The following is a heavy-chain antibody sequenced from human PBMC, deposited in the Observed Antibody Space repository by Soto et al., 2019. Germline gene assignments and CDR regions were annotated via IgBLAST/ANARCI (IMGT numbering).Heavy chain of an antibody. D-gene: IGHD2-15*01. CDR3: AREYGIGGATFDI. V-gene: IGHV3-30-3*01. Sequence: QVQMVESGGGVVQPGRSLRLSCAASGFTFSSYSMHWVRQAPGKGLEWVTVISYDGSNKHYADCVKGRFTISRDNSKNTLYLQMNSLRAEDTAVYYCAREYGIGGATFDIWGQGTMVTVSS. CDR2: ISYDGSNK. CDR1: GFTFSSYS. J-gene: IGHJ3*02.